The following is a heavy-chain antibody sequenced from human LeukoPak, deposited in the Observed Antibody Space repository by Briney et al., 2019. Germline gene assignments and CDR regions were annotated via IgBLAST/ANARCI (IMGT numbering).Heavy chain of an antibody. Sequence: ASVKVSCKASGYTFTGYYMHWVRQAPGQGLEWMGWINPNSGGTNYAQKFQGRVTMTRDTSISTAYMELSRLRSDDTAVYYCARVGAERLWFGELVDWGQGPLVTVSS. CDR1: GYTFTGYY. CDR3: ARVGAERLWFGELVD. D-gene: IGHD3-10*01. V-gene: IGHV1-2*02. J-gene: IGHJ4*02. CDR2: INPNSGGT.